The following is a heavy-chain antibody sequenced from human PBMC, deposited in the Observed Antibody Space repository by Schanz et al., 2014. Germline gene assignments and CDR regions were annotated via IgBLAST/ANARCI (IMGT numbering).Heavy chain of an antibody. J-gene: IGHJ3*02. CDR1: GYTFVSYS. D-gene: IGHD5-12*01. Sequence: QVQLVQSGAEVKKPGASVKVSCKASGYTFVSYSMHWVRQAPGQGLEWMGIINPIHGIVNYAQRFQDRVRITADKSTSTAYMELSSLRSDDTAVYYCARGGGPEDVFDIWGQGTILTVSS. CDR3: ARGGGPEDVFDI. V-gene: IGHV1-69*09. CDR2: INPIHGIV.